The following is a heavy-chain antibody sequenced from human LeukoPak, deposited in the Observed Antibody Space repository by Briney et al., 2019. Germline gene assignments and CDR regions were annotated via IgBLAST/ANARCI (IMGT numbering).Heavy chain of an antibody. CDR2: FYHYSGGT. D-gene: IGHD3-10*01. Sequence: PSETLSLTCSVSGGSITSSSYYWGWIRQLPGKGLEWIGSFYHYSGGTYYNPSFESRVTISVDTSKNQFSLKLSSVTATDTAVYYCARISGPYYYAMDVWGQGTAVTVSS. CDR3: ARISGPYYYAMDV. J-gene: IGHJ6*02. V-gene: IGHV4-39*01. CDR1: GGSITSSSYY.